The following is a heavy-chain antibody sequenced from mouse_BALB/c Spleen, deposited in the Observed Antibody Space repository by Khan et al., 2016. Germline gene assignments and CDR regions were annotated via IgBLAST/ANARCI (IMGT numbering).Heavy chain of an antibody. D-gene: IGHD1-1*01. V-gene: IGHV1S81*02. CDR1: GYTFTSYW. CDR3: GRMKKIVATYFDY. Sequence: QVQLQQPGAELVKAGASVKMSCKASGYTFTSYWMHWVKQRLGQGLEWFAETNPTNGRTYYNEKFKSKATLTVDKSSSTAYMLLSGPTFEDSAVYDCGRMKKIVATYFDYWGQGTTLTVSS. J-gene: IGHJ2*01. CDR2: TNPTNGRT.